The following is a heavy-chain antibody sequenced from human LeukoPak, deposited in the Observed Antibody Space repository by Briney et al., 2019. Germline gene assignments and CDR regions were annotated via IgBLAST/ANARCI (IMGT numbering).Heavy chain of an antibody. CDR3: ARQNDFRLDY. CDR2: IYPGDSDT. Sequence: GESLKISCKGSGYTFSSYWIGWVRQMPGKGLEWMGIIYPGDSDTRYSPSLQGQVTISDDTSIGTAYLQLSRLKASDTAIYYCARQNDFRLDYWGQGTLVTVSS. CDR1: GYTFSSYW. D-gene: IGHD3-3*01. J-gene: IGHJ4*02. V-gene: IGHV5-51*01.